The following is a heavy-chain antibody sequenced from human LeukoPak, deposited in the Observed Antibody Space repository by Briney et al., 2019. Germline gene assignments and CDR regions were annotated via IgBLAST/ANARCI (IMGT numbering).Heavy chain of an antibody. CDR1: GGSISSGGYS. Sequence: SETLSLTCTVSGGSISSGGYSWSWIRQPPGKGLEWIGYVYYSGSTYYNPSLKSRVTISVDTSKNQFSLKLSSVTAADTAVYYCARVGRLSDAFDIWGQGTMVTVSS. CDR3: ARVGRLSDAFDI. CDR2: VYYSGST. D-gene: IGHD2-8*01. V-gene: IGHV4-30-4*07. J-gene: IGHJ3*02.